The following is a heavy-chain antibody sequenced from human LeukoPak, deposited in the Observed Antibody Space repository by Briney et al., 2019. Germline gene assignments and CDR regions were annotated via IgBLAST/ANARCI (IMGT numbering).Heavy chain of an antibody. D-gene: IGHD6-19*01. J-gene: IGHJ4*02. Sequence: GGSLRLSCAASGFTFSSYAMNWVRQAPGKGLEWVSAISDSGGSTFYADSVKGRFTISRDNSRNTLYLQMNSLRAEDTAIYYCTKRITVPGTTYYFDYWGLGTLVTVSS. CDR1: GFTFSSYA. CDR3: TKRITVPGTTYYFDY. V-gene: IGHV3-23*01. CDR2: ISDSGGST.